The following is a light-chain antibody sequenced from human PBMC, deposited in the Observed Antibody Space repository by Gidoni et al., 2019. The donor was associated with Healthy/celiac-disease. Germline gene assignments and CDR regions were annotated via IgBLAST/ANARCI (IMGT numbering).Light chain of an antibody. CDR3: QQLNSYPPDS. J-gene: IGKJ2*03. V-gene: IGKV1-9*01. CDR2: AAS. Sequence: DIHLTQSPSFLSASVGDRVTISCRASQGISSYLAWYQQKPGNAPKLLIYAASTLQSGVPSRFSGSGSGTEFTLTISSLQPEDFATYYCQQLNSYPPDSFGQGTKLEIK. CDR1: QGISSY.